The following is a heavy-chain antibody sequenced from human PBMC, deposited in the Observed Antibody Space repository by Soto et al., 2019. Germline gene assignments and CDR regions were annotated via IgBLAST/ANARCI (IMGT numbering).Heavy chain of an antibody. D-gene: IGHD3-10*01. CDR1: GGSITGYS. CDR2: IFDGGST. J-gene: IGHJ4*02. V-gene: IGHV4-59*08. Sequence: QVQLQESGPGLVKPSETLSLTCTVSGGSITGYSWTWIRQPPGKGLEWIGYIFDGGSTNYNPSLKSRVTISVDMSKNQFSLKLSSVTAADTAVYYCARRRWGLRVYYFDYWGQGSLVTVSS. CDR3: ARRRWGLRVYYFDY.